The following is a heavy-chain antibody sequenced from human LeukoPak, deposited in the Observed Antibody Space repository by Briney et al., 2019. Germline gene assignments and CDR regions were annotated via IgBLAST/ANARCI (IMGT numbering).Heavy chain of an antibody. CDR1: GFTFSSYW. D-gene: IGHD3-16*01. J-gene: IGHJ4*02. V-gene: IGHV3-7*01. Sequence: GGSLRLSCAASGFTFSSYWMSWVRQAPGKGLEWVANIKQDGSEKYYADSVKGRFTISRDNSKNTLYLQMNSLRAEDTAVYYCARDRGSAAVDYWGQGTLVTVSS. CDR2: IKQDGSEK. CDR3: ARDRGSAAVDY.